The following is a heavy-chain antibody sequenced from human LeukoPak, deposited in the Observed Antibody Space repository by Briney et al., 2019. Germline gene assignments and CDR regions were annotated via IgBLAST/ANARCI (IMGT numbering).Heavy chain of an antibody. V-gene: IGHV3-30*04. CDR1: GFTFSSYA. CDR3: ARDGSVGYSSGRWGTDY. J-gene: IGHJ4*02. Sequence: GGSLRLSCAASGFTFSSYAMHWVRQAPGKGLEWVAVISYDGSNKYYADSVKGRFTISRDNSKNTLYLQMNSLRPEDTAVYYCARDGSVGYSSGRWGTDYWGQGALVTVSS. CDR2: ISYDGSNK. D-gene: IGHD6-19*01.